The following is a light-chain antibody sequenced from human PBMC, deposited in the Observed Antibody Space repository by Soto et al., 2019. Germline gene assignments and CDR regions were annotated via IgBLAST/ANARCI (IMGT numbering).Light chain of an antibody. Sequence: QSVLTQPPSVSEAPGQRVTISCTGSSSNIGAGYEAHWYQQVPGTAPKLLIYENNNRPSGVPDRFSCSKSGTSASLAITGLQAEGEAESYCQSYDSSLSGYVFGTGTKLTVL. CDR1: SSNIGAGYE. CDR3: QSYDSSLSGYV. V-gene: IGLV1-40*01. J-gene: IGLJ1*01. CDR2: ENN.